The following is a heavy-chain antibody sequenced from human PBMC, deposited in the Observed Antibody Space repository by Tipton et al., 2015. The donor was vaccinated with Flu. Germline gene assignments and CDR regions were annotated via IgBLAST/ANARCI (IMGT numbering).Heavy chain of an antibody. CDR1: GFTFSSYE. V-gene: IGHV3-48*03. CDR2: ITSSGITI. J-gene: IGHJ4*02. D-gene: IGHD3-3*01. Sequence: GSLRLSCAASGFTFSSYEMNWVRQAPGKGLEWVSYITSSGITISYADSVKGRFTISRDNSKNTLYLQMDSLRAEDTAVYYCARQLRFLEWPYYFEYWGQGTLVTVSS. CDR3: ARQLRFLEWPYYFEY.